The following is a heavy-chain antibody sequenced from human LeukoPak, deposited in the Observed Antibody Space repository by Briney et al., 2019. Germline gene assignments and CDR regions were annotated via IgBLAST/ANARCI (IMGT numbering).Heavy chain of an antibody. D-gene: IGHD7-27*01. Sequence: GGSLRLSCAASGFIFSTYWMTWVRQAPGKGLQWVATIRYDGNEIFYLDSVRGRFTASRDNAMNSLYLQMNGLTAEDTAVYYCVRESFSRGDFNWGQGTLVSVSS. CDR2: IRYDGNEI. CDR3: VRESFSRGDFN. CDR1: GFIFSTYW. V-gene: IGHV3-7*01. J-gene: IGHJ4*02.